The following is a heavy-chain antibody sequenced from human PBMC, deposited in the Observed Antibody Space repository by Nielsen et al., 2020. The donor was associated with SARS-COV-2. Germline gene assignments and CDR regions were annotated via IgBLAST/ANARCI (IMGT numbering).Heavy chain of an antibody. V-gene: IGHV1-46*01. CDR3: ARDHNYDFWSGYGNWFDP. CDR2: INPSGGST. J-gene: IGHJ5*02. D-gene: IGHD3-3*01. Sequence: WVRQAPGQGLEWMGIINPSGGSTSYAQKFQGRVTMTGDTSTSTVYMELSSLRSEDTAVYYCARDHNYDFWSGYGNWFDPWGQGTLVTVSS.